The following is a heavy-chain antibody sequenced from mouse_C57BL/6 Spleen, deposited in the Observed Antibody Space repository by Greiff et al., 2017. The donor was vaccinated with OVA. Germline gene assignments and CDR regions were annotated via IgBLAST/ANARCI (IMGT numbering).Heavy chain of an antibody. CDR3: ARPYPMDY. CDR1: GYAFSSSW. Sequence: QVQLQQSGPELVKPGASVKISCKASGYAFSSSWMNWVKQRPGKGLGWIGRIYPGDGDTNYNGKFKGKATLTADKSSSTAYMQLSSLTSEDSAVYFCARPYPMDYWGQGTSVTVSS. V-gene: IGHV1-82*01. CDR2: IYPGDGDT. J-gene: IGHJ4*01.